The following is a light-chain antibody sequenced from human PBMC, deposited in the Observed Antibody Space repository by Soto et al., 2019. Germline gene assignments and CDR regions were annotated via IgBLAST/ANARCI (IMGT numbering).Light chain of an antibody. J-gene: IGKJ3*01. CDR1: QSLLHSDGKTY. CDR3: LQKYFSPFT. Sequence: DIVMTQTPLSLSVTPGQPASISCKSSQSLLHSDGKTYLYWYLQKPGKAPKLLIYAASNLQSGVPARFSGSGSGTDFTLTISSLQPEDFATYYCLQKYFSPFTFGPGTKVDIK. CDR2: AAS. V-gene: IGKV2D-29*01.